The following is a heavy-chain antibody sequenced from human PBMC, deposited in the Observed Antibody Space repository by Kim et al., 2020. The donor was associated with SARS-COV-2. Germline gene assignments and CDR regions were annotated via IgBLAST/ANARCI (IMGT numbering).Heavy chain of an antibody. CDR1: GFTFSGSA. J-gene: IGHJ6*02. CDR3: TRGQSGTIFGVVIRDHYGMDV. CDR2: IRSKANSYAT. V-gene: IGHV3-73*01. D-gene: IGHD3-3*01. Sequence: GGSLRLSCAASGFTFSGSAMHWVRQASGKGLEWVGRIRSKANSYATAYAASVKGRFTISKDDSKNTAYLQMNSLKTEDTAVYYCTRGQSGTIFGVVIRDHYGMDVWGQGTTVTVSS.